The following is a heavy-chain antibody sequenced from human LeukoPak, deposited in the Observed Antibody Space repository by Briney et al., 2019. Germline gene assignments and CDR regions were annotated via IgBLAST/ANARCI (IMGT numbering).Heavy chain of an antibody. D-gene: IGHD2-2*01. Sequence: PGGSLRLSCAASGFIFSSYWMHWVRQAPGKGLVWVSRINSDGSSTSYTDSVKGRFTISRDNAKNTLYLQMNSLTAEDAAVYYCAGGLPSLAYWGQGTLVTVSS. CDR1: GFIFSSYW. V-gene: IGHV3-74*01. J-gene: IGHJ4*02. CDR3: AGGLPSLAY. CDR2: INSDGSST.